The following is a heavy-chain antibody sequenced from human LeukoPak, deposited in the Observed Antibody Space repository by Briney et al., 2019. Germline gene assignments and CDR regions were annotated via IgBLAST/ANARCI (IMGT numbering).Heavy chain of an antibody. Sequence: GGSLRLSCAASGVTFSNSGMHWVRQAPGKGLEWVAYIGHDGSNKYYADSVKGRFTISRDNSKNTLYLQMNSLRAEDTAVYYCAKGPWTAVAGAFDIWGQGTMVTVSS. D-gene: IGHD6-19*01. CDR2: IGHDGSNK. J-gene: IGHJ3*02. V-gene: IGHV3-30*02. CDR3: AKGPWTAVAGAFDI. CDR1: GVTFSNSG.